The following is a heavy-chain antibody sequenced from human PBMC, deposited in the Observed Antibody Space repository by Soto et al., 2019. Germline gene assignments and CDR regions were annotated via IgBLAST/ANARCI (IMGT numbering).Heavy chain of an antibody. D-gene: IGHD6-19*01. CDR3: SAGTDFDY. CDR2: IRSRNNNYAT. J-gene: IGHJ4*02. V-gene: IGHV3-73*02. Sequence: QLVESGGGLVQPGGSLKLSCAVSGFGFDGAGIHWVRQASGKGLEWVARIRSRNNNYATTYAASVKGRFTISRDDSESTAYLQMNGLKTEDTAVYYCSAGTDFDYWGQGTLVTVSS. CDR1: GFGFDGAG.